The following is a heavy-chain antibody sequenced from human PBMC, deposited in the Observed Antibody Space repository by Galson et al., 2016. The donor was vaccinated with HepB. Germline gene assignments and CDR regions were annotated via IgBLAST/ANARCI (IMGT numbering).Heavy chain of an antibody. D-gene: IGHD5-18*01. Sequence: ETLSLTCSVTGASISGSNYYWGWIRQSPGKGLEWIGSIYYSGRTYSNPSLKSRVTISVDTSKNQVSLRLSSVTAADTAIYYCARMGHSYGYVVFWGQGTLVTVSS. V-gene: IGHV4-39*01. CDR2: IYYSGRT. J-gene: IGHJ4*02. CDR3: ARMGHSYGYVVF. CDR1: GASISGSNYY.